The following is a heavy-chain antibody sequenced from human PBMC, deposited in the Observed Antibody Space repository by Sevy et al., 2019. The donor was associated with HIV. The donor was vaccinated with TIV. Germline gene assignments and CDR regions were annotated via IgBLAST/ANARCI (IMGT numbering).Heavy chain of an antibody. CDR2: ISGSGGST. V-gene: IGHV3-23*01. D-gene: IGHD6-19*01. CDR1: GFTFSSYA. Sequence: GGSLRLSCAASGFTFSSYAMSWVRQAPGKGMEWVSAISGSGGSTYYADSVKGRFTISRDNSKNTLYLQMNSLRAEDTAVYYCAKVFYSSGWSDYWGQGTLVTVSS. J-gene: IGHJ4*02. CDR3: AKVFYSSGWSDY.